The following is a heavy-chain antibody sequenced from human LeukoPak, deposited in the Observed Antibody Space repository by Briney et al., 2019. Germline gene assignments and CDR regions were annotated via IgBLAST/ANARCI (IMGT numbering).Heavy chain of an antibody. V-gene: IGHV3-49*02. CDR1: GFTFSSYW. Sequence: GASLRLSCAASGFTFSSYWISWVRQPPGKGLEWVGFIRSKAYGGTTEYAASVKGRFTISRDESKSIACLQMNSLKTEDTGVYYCSRDGSAVVTDEYYFDYWGQGTLVTVSS. J-gene: IGHJ4*02. D-gene: IGHD4-23*01. CDR3: SRDGSAVVTDEYYFDY. CDR2: IRSKAYGGTT.